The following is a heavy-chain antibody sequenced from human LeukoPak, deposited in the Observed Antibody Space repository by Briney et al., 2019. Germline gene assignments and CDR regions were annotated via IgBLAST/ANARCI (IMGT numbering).Heavy chain of an antibody. D-gene: IGHD3-3*01. J-gene: IGHJ4*02. CDR3: ARLGFLEWLLFDY. Sequence: PSQTLSLTCTVSGGSISSGGYYWSWIRQPPGKGLEWIGSIYYSGSTYYNPSLKSRVTISVDTSKNQFSLKLSSVTAADTAVYYCARLGFLEWLLFDYWGQGTLVTVSP. V-gene: IGHV4-30-2*03. CDR2: IYYSGST. CDR1: GGSISSGGYY.